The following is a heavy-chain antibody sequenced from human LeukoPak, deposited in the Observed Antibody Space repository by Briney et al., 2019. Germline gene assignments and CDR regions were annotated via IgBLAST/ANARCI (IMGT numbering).Heavy chain of an antibody. J-gene: IGHJ4*02. Sequence: PGGSLRLSCTASGFTLSNYWMTWVRQAPGKGLEWVANIKEDGSEKKYVDSVKGRFTISRDNARNSLYLQMNSLRAEDTAVYYCARDNGRVDYWGQGTLVTVSS. D-gene: IGHD2-8*01. CDR2: IKEDGSEK. CDR1: GFTLSNYW. CDR3: ARDNGRVDY. V-gene: IGHV3-7*03.